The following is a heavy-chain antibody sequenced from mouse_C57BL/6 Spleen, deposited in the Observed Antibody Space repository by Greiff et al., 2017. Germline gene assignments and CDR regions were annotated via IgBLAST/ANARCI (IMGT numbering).Heavy chain of an antibody. J-gene: IGHJ2*01. CDR3: ASGGVTTAGNCFDY. CDR2: INPNNGGT. V-gene: IGHV1-22*01. Sequence: VQLQQSGPELVKPGASVKMSCKASGYTFTDYNMHWVKQSHGKSLEWIGYINPNNGGTSYNQKFKGKATLTVNKSSSTAYMELRSLTSEDSAVYYCASGGVTTAGNCFDYWGQGTTLTVSS. D-gene: IGHD2-2*01. CDR1: GYTFTDYN.